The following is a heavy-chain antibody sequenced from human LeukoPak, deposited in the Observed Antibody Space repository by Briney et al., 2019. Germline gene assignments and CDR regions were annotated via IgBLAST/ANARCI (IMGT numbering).Heavy chain of an antibody. V-gene: IGHV4-34*01. CDR3: ASAARHPHYYYYYYMDV. D-gene: IGHD6-6*01. J-gene: IGHJ6*03. CDR1: GGSFSGYY. CDR2: INHSGST. Sequence: KPSETLSLTCAVYGGSFSGYYWSWIRKPPGKGLEWIGEINHSGSTDYNPSLKSRVTISVDTSKYQFSLKLSSVTAADTAVYYCASAARHPHYYYYYYMDVWGKGTTVTVSS.